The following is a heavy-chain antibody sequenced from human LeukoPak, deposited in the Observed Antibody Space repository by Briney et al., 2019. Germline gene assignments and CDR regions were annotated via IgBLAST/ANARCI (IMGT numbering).Heavy chain of an antibody. CDR2: ISYDGSNK. CDR3: ARDPITPGYGDYETKGLFDY. V-gene: IGHV3-30*03. CDR1: GFTFSSYG. Sequence: QTGGSLRLSCAASGFTFSSYGMHWVRQAPGKGLEWVAVISYDGSNKYYADSVKGRFTITRDNSKNTLYLQMNSLRAEDTAVYYCARDPITPGYGDYETKGLFDYWGQGTLVTVSS. D-gene: IGHD4-17*01. J-gene: IGHJ4*02.